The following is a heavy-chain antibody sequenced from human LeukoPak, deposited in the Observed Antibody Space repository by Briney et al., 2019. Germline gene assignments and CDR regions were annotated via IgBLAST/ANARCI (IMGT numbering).Heavy chain of an antibody. CDR3: ARAITMVRGVITYYFDY. J-gene: IGHJ4*02. D-gene: IGHD3-10*01. V-gene: IGHV3-7*03. CDR1: GFTFSSYW. Sequence: GGSLRLSCAASGFTFSSYWMSWVRQAPGKGLEWVANIKQDGGEKYYVDSVKGRFTISRDNAKNSLYLQMNSLRAEDTAVYYCARAITMVRGVITYYFDYWGQGTLVTVSS. CDR2: IKQDGGEK.